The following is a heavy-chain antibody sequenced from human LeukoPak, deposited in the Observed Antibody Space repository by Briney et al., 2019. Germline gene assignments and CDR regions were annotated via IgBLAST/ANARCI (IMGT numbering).Heavy chain of an antibody. D-gene: IGHD6-6*01. J-gene: IGHJ4*02. CDR1: GGSISSYY. CDR3: ARRGAARQIDY. Sequence: RPSETLSLTCTVSGGSISSYYWSWIRQPPGKGLEWIGSIYYSGSTYYNPSLKSRVTISVDTSKNQFSLKLSSVTAADTAVYYCARRGAARQIDYWGQGTLVTVSS. V-gene: IGHV4-59*05. CDR2: IYYSGST.